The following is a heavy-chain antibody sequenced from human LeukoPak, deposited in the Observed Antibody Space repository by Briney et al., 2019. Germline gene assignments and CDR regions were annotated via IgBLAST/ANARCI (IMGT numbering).Heavy chain of an antibody. Sequence: ASVKVSCKASGYTFTTYGISWVRQAPGQGLEWMGWMNPNSGNTGYAQKFQGRVTMTRNTSISTAYMELSSLRSEDTAVYYCARGSYDILTGYNYWFDPWGQGTLVTVSS. J-gene: IGHJ5*02. D-gene: IGHD3-9*01. CDR1: GYTFTTYG. CDR2: MNPNSGNT. V-gene: IGHV1-8*02. CDR3: ARGSYDILTGYNYWFDP.